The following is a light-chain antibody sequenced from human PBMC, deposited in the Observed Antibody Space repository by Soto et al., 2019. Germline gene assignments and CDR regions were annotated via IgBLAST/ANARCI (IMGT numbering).Light chain of an antibody. Sequence: EIVMTQSPVTLSVSPGERATLSWRASQSVSDNLAWYQQKPGQAPRLLFYGASTRATDIPVRFSGSGSGTEFTLTISSLQSEDFAVYYCQQYNNWPLTFGGGTKVDIK. CDR3: QQYNNWPLT. CDR1: QSVSDN. J-gene: IGKJ4*01. V-gene: IGKV3D-15*01. CDR2: GAS.